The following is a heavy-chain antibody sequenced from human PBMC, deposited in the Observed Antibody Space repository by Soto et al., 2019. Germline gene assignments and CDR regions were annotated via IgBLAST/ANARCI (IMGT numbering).Heavy chain of an antibody. J-gene: IGHJ5*02. D-gene: IGHD1-20*01. V-gene: IGHV4-39*01. Sequence: SETLSLTCTVSGASISVHSYYWTWIRQPPGKGLEWIGSSYYSGTTYFNPSLKSRATISVDTSKTQFSLRLTSVTAADTAIYYCTRRYNWNDSYFGPWGPGALVTVSS. CDR3: TRRYNWNDSYFGP. CDR2: SYYSGTT. CDR1: GASISVHSYY.